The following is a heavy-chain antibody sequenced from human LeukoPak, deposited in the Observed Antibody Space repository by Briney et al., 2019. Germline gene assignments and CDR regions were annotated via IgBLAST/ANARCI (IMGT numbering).Heavy chain of an antibody. CDR1: GYTFTGYY. CDR3: ARGCGGGSCYKGYDAFDI. D-gene: IGHD2-15*01. J-gene: IGHJ3*02. V-gene: IGHV1-2*02. CDR2: INPNSGGT. Sequence: ASVKVSCKASGYTFTGYYMHWVRQAPGQGLEWMGWINPNSGGTNYAQKFQGRVTMTRDTSISTAYMELSRLRSDDTAVYYCARGCGGGSCYKGYDAFDIWGQGTMVTISS.